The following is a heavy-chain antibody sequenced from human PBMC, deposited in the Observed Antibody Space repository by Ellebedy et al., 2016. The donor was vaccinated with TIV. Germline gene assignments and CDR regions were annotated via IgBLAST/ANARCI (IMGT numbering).Heavy chain of an antibody. V-gene: IGHV3-7*01. D-gene: IGHD3-16*01. CDR3: ARRGSYGDYAVQINSWFDT. CDR2: IYQDGGVQ. J-gene: IGHJ5*02. CDR1: GFSFRSYW. Sequence: GGFLRLSCAASGFSFRSYWMSWVRQAPGKGLEWVANIYQDGGVQYYVDSVKGRFTISRDNADNSLFLQMNSLRAEDTAVYYCARRGSYGDYAVQINSWFDTWGRGTLVAVSS.